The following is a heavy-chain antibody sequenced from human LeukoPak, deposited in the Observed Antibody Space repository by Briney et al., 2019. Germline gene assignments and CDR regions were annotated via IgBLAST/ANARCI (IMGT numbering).Heavy chain of an antibody. Sequence: PGGSLRLSCAASGFTVSSNYMSWVRQAPGKGLEWVSVIYSGGSTYYADSVKGRFTISRDNSKNTLYLQMNSLRAEDTAVYYCARSDSSGYYAYRGQGTLVTVSS. CDR1: GFTVSSNY. V-gene: IGHV3-66*01. CDR2: IYSGGST. CDR3: ARSDSSGYYAY. J-gene: IGHJ4*02. D-gene: IGHD3-22*01.